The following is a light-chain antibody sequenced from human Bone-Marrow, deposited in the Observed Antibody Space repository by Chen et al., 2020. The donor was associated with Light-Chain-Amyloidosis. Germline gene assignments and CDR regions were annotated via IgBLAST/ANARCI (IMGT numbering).Light chain of an antibody. Sequence: SYVLTQPSSVPVAPGQTATIACGGNKIGSTSVHWYQQTPGQAPLLVVYDDSDRPSGIPERLSGSNSGNTATLTISRVEAGDEADYYCQVWDRSSDRPVFGGGTKLTVL. J-gene: IGLJ3*02. CDR3: QVWDRSSDRPV. CDR2: DDS. CDR1: KIGSTS. V-gene: IGLV3-21*02.